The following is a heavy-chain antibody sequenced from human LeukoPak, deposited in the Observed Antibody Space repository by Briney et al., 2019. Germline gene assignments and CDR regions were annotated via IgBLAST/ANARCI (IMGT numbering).Heavy chain of an antibody. V-gene: IGHV4-59*12. CDR1: GASISSYY. CDR3: ARDNIVVVPAAANWFDP. D-gene: IGHD2-2*01. Sequence: SETLSLTCTVSGASISSYYWTWIRQPPGKGLEWIGYIHYSGDTKCNPSLKSRVTISVDTSKNQVSLQLNSVTAADTAVYYCARDNIVVVPAAANWFDPWGQGTLVTVSS. J-gene: IGHJ5*02. CDR2: IHYSGDT.